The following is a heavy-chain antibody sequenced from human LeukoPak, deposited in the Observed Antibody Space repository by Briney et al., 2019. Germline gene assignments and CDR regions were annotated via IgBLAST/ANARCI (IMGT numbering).Heavy chain of an antibody. CDR3: ARGGDYFDY. CDR1: GGSISSYY. V-gene: IGHV4-59*08. CDR2: IYYSGST. J-gene: IGHJ4*02. Sequence: SETLSLTCTVSGGSISSYYWSWVRQPPGKGLEWIGYIYYSGSTNYNPSLKSRVTISVDTSKNQFSLKLSSVTAADTAVYYCARGGDYFDYWGQGTLVTVSS.